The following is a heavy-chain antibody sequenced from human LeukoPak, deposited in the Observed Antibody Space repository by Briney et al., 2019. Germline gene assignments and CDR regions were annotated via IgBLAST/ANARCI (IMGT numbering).Heavy chain of an antibody. CDR1: GFTFSNFF. Sequence: GGSLRLSCAASGFTFSNFFMSWVRQAPGEGLEWVASITQDGSAKYYEDSVKGRFTISRDNADNSLYLQMNSLRAEDTAVYYCARDLERLLDYWGQGTLVTVSS. D-gene: IGHD3-3*01. CDR3: ARDLERLLDY. CDR2: ITQDGSAK. V-gene: IGHV3-7*01. J-gene: IGHJ4*02.